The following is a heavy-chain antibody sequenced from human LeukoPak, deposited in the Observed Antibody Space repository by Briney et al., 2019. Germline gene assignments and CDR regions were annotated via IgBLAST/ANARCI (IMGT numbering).Heavy chain of an antibody. CDR2: INHSGST. CDR3: ARGPIAVAAIGY. CDR1: GGSFSGYY. D-gene: IGHD6-19*01. V-gene: IGHV4-34*01. Sequence: PSETLSLTCAVYGGSFSGYYWSWIRQPPGKGLEWIGEINHSGSTNYNPSPKSRVTISVDTSKNQFSLKLSSVTAADTAVYYCARGPIAVAAIGYWGQGTLVTVSS. J-gene: IGHJ4*02.